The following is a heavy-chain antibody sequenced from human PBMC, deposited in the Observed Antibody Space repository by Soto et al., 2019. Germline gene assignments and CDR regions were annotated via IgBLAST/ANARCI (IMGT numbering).Heavy chain of an antibody. CDR2: IKQDGSEK. J-gene: IGHJ3*02. V-gene: IGHV3-7*01. CDR3: AREGSYSGYDLHAFDI. CDR1: GFTFSSYL. D-gene: IGHD5-12*01. Sequence: PGGSLRLSCAASGFTFSSYLMSWVRQAPGKGLEWVANIKQDGSEKYYVDSVKGRFTISRDNAKNSLYLQMNSLRAEDTAVYYCAREGSYSGYDLHAFDIWGQGTMVTVSS.